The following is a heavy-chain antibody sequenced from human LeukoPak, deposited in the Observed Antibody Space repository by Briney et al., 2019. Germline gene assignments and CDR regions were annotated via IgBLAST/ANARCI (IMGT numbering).Heavy chain of an antibody. CDR2: INWNGGST. J-gene: IGHJ5*02. CDR3: ARLEYYEITFGGVIVMP. V-gene: IGHV3-20*04. D-gene: IGHD3-16*02. CDR1: GFTFDDYG. Sequence: PGGSLRLSCAASGFTFDDYGMSWVRQAPGKGLEWVSGINWNGGSTGYADSVKGRFTISRDNAKNSLYLQMNSLRAEDTAVYYCARLEYYEITFGGVIVMPWGQGTLVTVSS.